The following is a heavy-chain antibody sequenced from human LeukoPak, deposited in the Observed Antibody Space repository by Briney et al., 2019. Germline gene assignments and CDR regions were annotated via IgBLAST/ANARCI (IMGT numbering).Heavy chain of an antibody. CDR1: GFMFSNYA. V-gene: IGHV3-23*01. CDR3: AKGGGYFDY. J-gene: IGHJ4*02. D-gene: IGHD4-23*01. CDR2: VSGSGGNT. Sequence: PGGSLRLSCTASGFMFSNYAMSWVRQAPGKGLDWVSGVSGSGGNTYYAESVKGRFTISRDNSKNTVNLQMNSLRAEDTAVYYCAKGGGYFDYWGQGTLVTVSS.